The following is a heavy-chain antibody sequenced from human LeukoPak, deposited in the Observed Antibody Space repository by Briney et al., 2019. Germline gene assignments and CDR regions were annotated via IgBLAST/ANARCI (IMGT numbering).Heavy chain of an antibody. CDR2: IYHSGST. CDR3: ARLHGGKGQYYFDY. V-gene: IGHV4-38-2*02. J-gene: IGHJ4*02. CDR1: GYSISSGYY. D-gene: IGHD4-23*01. Sequence: RASETLSLTCTVSGYSISSGYYWGWIRQPPGKGLEWIGSIYHSGSTYYNPSLKSRVTISVDTSKNQFSLNLSSVTAADTAAYYCARLHGGKGQYYFDYWGQGTLVTVSS.